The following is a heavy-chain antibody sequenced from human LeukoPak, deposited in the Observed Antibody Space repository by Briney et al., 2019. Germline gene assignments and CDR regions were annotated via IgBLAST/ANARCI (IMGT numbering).Heavy chain of an antibody. CDR2: ISLSGLT. CDR1: GGSITSTNW. CDR3: SRENGAFSPFGY. J-gene: IGHJ4*02. D-gene: IGHD2-8*01. Sequence: SGTLFLTCGVSGGSITSTNWWSWVRQPPGQGLEWIGEISLSGLTNYNPSLKSRVTMALDKSKNHLSLNLTSVTAADTAVYYCSRENGAFSPFGYWGQGTLVTVPS. V-gene: IGHV4-4*02.